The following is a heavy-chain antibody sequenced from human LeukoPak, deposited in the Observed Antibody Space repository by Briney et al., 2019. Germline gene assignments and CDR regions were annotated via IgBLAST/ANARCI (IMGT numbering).Heavy chain of an antibody. D-gene: IGHD1-26*01. J-gene: IGHJ3*02. CDR2: IWYDGSNK. V-gene: IGHV3-33*01. Sequence: GGSLRLSCAASGFTFSSYGMHWVRQAPGKGLEWVAVIWYDGSNKYYADSVKGRFTISRDNSKNTLYLQMNSLRAEDTAVYYCARESGGSQFSFVIWGQGTMVTVSS. CDR3: ARESGGSQFSFVI. CDR1: GFTFSSYG.